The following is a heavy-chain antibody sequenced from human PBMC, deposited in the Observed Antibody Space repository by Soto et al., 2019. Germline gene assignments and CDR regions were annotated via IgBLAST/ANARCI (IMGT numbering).Heavy chain of an antibody. CDR2: ISHSGST. J-gene: IGHJ6*02. CDR1: GGSFSGYY. D-gene: IGHD6-19*01. V-gene: IGHV4-34*01. CDR3: ARGGWKIYFYYGIDV. Sequence: PSETLSLTCAVYGGSFSGYYWGWIRQPPGKGLEWIGEISHSGSTNFSPSLKSRVAISVDTSKNQFSLKLSSVTAADTAVYYCARGGWKIYFYYGIDVWGQGTTVTVSS.